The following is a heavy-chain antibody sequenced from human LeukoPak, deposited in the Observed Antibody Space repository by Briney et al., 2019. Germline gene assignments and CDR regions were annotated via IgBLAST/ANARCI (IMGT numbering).Heavy chain of an antibody. Sequence: KPSETLSLTCTVSGDSISSYYWSWIRQPPGKGLEWIGYIYTSGSTNYNPSLKSRVTISVDTSKNQFSLKLSSVTAADTAVYYCARRNLLGATTVWGQGTLVTVSS. V-gene: IGHV4-4*09. J-gene: IGHJ4*02. CDR2: IYTSGST. CDR1: GDSISSYY. D-gene: IGHD1-26*01. CDR3: ARRNLLGATTV.